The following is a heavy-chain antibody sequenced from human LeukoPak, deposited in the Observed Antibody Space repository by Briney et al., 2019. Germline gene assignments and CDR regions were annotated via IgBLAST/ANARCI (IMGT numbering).Heavy chain of an antibody. Sequence: GGSLRLSCATSGFTFSSNWMSWVRHVPGRGLDWVANIKPDGSAEYYVDSVKGRFTISRDNAKNSLYLQMNSLRAEDTAVYYCARVSRDFYSNYYYYYGMDVWGQGTTVTVSS. V-gene: IGHV3-7*01. CDR3: ARVSRDFYSNYYYYYGMDV. CDR1: GFTFSSNW. J-gene: IGHJ6*02. D-gene: IGHD4-11*01. CDR2: IKPDGSAE.